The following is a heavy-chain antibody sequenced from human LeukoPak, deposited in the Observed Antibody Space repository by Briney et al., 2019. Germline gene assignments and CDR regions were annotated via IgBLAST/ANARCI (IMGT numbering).Heavy chain of an antibody. CDR3: ARVVTPRYCSTTSCYWKGWFDP. CDR1: GYSFANYY. Sequence: ASVKVSCKASGYSFANYYMHGVRQPPGQDLEWMGWINPNSGGTRSAQKFQGRVTMTRDTSISTAYMELSSLRYDDTAVYYCARVVTPRYCSTTSCYWKGWFDPWGQGTLVTVSS. V-gene: IGHV1-2*02. J-gene: IGHJ5*02. D-gene: IGHD2-2*01. CDR2: INPNSGGT.